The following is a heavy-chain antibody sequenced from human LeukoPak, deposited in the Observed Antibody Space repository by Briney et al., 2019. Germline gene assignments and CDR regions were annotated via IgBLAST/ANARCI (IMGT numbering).Heavy chain of an antibody. CDR3: ARNRVYYYDSRDYYYYYYMDV. CDR1: GFIFDDYG. CDR2: INWNGGRT. V-gene: IGHV3-20*04. Sequence: PGRSLRLSRAASGFIFDDYGMSWVRHAPGKGLDWVSGINWNGGRTGYADSVKGRFTIYRDKAKNSLYPQMNSLRAEDTALYYCARNRVYYYDSRDYYYYYYMDVWGKGTTVTVSS. J-gene: IGHJ6*03. D-gene: IGHD3-22*01.